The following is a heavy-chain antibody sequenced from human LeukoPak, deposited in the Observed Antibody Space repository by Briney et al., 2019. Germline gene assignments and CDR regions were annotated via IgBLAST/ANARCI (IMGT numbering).Heavy chain of an antibody. CDR1: GFTFDGYA. CDR2: ISWNSGSI. D-gene: IGHD6-13*01. CDR3: AKGRIAAAGLDAFDI. Sequence: GRSLRLSCAASGFTFDGYAMHWVRQAPGKGLEWVSGISWNSGSIGYADSVKGRFTISRDNAKNSLYLQMNSLRAEDMALYYCAKGRIAAAGLDAFDIWGQGTMVTVSS. V-gene: IGHV3-9*03. J-gene: IGHJ3*02.